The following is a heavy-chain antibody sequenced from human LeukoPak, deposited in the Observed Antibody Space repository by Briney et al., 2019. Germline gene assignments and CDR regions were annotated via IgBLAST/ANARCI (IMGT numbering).Heavy chain of an antibody. D-gene: IGHD2-2*01. CDR1: GYSISSGYY. J-gene: IGHJ4*02. CDR3: ARVRCSSTSCYRAYFDY. V-gene: IGHV4-38-2*02. CDR2: IYHSGST. Sequence: SETLSLTCTVSGYSISSGYYCGWIRQPPGKGLEWIGSIYHSGSTYYNPSLKSRVTISVDTSKNQFSLKLSSVTAADTAVYYCARVRCSSTSCYRAYFDYWGQGTLVTVSS.